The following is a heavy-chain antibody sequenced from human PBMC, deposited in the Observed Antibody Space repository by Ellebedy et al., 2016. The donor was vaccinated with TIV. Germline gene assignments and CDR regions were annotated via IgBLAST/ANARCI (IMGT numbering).Heavy chain of an antibody. CDR3: ARDGHRRDGYSKLGALFDY. Sequence: GGSLRLSCAASRFTFSSYWMSWVRQAPGKGLEWVANINQDGSEKYYVDSVKGRFTISRDNAKNSLYLQMNSLRAEDTAVYYCARDGHRRDGYSKLGALFDYWGQGTLVTVSS. V-gene: IGHV3-7*03. J-gene: IGHJ4*02. CDR2: INQDGSEK. CDR1: RFTFSSYW. D-gene: IGHD5-24*01.